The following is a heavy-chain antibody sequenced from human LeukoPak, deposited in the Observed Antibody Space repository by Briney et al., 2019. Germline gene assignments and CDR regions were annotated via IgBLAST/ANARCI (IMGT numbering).Heavy chain of an antibody. CDR3: TRDPRRLDD. CDR1: GFTFDDYA. J-gene: IGHJ4*02. CDR2: ISWNSGSI. V-gene: IGHV3-9*01. Sequence: GGSLRLSCAASGFTFDDYAMHWVRQAPGKGLEWVSGISWNSGSIGYADSVKGRFTISRDNAKNSLYLQMNSLRAEDTAVYYCTRDPRRLDDWGQGTLVTVSS.